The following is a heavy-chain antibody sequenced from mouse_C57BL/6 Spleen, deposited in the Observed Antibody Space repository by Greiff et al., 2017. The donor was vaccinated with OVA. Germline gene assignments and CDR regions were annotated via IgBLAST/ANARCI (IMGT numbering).Heavy chain of an antibody. Sequence: QVQLQQSGAELARPGASVKMSCKASGYTFTSYTMHWVKQRPGQGLEWIGYINPSSGYTKYNQKFKDKATLTADKSSSTDYMQRSRLTSEDSAVYYCARSGNGNFWDYWGKGTTLTVSA. CDR1: GYTFTSYT. J-gene: IGHJ2*01. CDR2: INPSSGYT. D-gene: IGHD2-1*01. CDR3: ARSGNGNFWDY. V-gene: IGHV1-4*01.